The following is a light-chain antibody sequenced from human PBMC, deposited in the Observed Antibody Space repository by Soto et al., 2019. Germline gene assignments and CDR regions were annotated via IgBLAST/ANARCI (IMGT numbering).Light chain of an antibody. CDR1: SSDVGGYNY. CDR2: DVT. CDR3: CSYAGSVTHNYV. Sequence: QSALTQSRSVSGSPGQSVTISCTGTSSDVGGYNYVSWYQQHPGKAPKLMIYDVTKRPSGVPDRFSGSKSGNTASLTISGLQAEDEADYYCCSYAGSVTHNYVFGTGTKVTVL. J-gene: IGLJ1*01. V-gene: IGLV2-11*01.